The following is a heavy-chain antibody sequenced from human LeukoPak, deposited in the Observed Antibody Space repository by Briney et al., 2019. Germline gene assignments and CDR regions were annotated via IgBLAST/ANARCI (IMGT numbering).Heavy chain of an antibody. V-gene: IGHV3-21*01. CDR1: GFTFSSYS. D-gene: IGHD3-3*01. CDR2: ISSSSIYI. Sequence: GGSLRLSCAASGFTFSSYSMNWVRQAPGKGLEWVSSISSSSIYIYYADSVKGRFTISRDNAKNSLYLQMNSLRAEDTAVYYCARVSITIFGVVIHYYYYGMDVWGQGTTVTVSS. J-gene: IGHJ6*02. CDR3: ARVSITIFGVVIHYYYYGMDV.